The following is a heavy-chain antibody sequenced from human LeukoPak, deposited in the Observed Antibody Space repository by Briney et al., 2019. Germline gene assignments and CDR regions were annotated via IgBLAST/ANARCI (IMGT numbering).Heavy chain of an antibody. V-gene: IGHV3-9*01. D-gene: IGHD2/OR15-2a*01. Sequence: PGGSLRLSCAASGFTFDNYAMHWVRQAPGKGLEWVSGITWDSVNIGYADSVKARFTISRDNAKNSLYLQMNSLRTEDTALYYCAKAMDPYAYYYTLDYWGQGTLVTVSS. CDR1: GFTFDNYA. CDR2: ITWDSVNI. J-gene: IGHJ4*02. CDR3: AKAMDPYAYYYTLDY.